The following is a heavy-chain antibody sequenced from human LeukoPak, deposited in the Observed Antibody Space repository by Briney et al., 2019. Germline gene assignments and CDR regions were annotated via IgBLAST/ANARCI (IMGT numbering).Heavy chain of an antibody. CDR3: ARAPFFGLDVSSTWHFDY. V-gene: IGHV3-13*01. CDR1: GFTFSSYD. J-gene: IGHJ4*02. CDR2: IATAGDT. D-gene: IGHD6-13*01. Sequence: GGSLRLSCATSGFTFSSYDMHWVRQVIRKGLEWVSAIATAGDTYYRGSVKGRFTISREYARNSLYLQMNSLRAEDTAVYYCARAPFFGLDVSSTWHFDYWGQGALVTVSS.